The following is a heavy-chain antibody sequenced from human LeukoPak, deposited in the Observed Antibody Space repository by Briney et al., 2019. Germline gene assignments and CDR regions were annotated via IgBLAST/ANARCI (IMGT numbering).Heavy chain of an antibody. CDR3: AKDRRGYCSSTSCYEVY. Sequence: PGGSLRLSCAASGFTFSSYAMSWVRQAPGKGLEWVSAISGSGGSTYYADSVKGRFTFSRDNSKNTLYLQMNSLRAEDTAVYYCAKDRRGYCSSTSCYEVYWGQGTLVTVSS. CDR1: GFTFSSYA. J-gene: IGHJ4*02. CDR2: ISGSGGST. D-gene: IGHD2-2*01. V-gene: IGHV3-23*01.